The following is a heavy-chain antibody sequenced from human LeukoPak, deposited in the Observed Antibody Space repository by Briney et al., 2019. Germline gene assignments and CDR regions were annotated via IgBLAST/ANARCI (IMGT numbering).Heavy chain of an antibody. CDR1: GFTFSTYS. V-gene: IGHV3-23*01. J-gene: IGHJ4*02. D-gene: IGHD2/OR15-2a*01. CDR2: ISGSGGST. Sequence: QPGGSLRLSCAASGFTFSTYSINWVRQAPGKGLEWVSAISGSGGSTYFADSVKGRFTISRDNSKNTLYLQMNALRAEDTAVYYCAKAYFDSTRSFFDCWGQGTLVTVSS. CDR3: AKAYFDSTRSFFDC.